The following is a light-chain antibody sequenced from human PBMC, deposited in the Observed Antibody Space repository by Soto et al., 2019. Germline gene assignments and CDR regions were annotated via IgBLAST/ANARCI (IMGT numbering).Light chain of an antibody. CDR3: SSFTSINTWV. V-gene: IGLV2-14*01. J-gene: IGLJ3*02. Sequence: QSVLTQPASVSGSPGQSITITCTGTSSDVGRYNYVSWYQQHPGKAPKLMIFEVTNRPSGVSDRFSGSKSANAASLTISGLQAEDEADYYCSSFTSINTWVFGGGTKLTVL. CDR1: SSDVGRYNY. CDR2: EVT.